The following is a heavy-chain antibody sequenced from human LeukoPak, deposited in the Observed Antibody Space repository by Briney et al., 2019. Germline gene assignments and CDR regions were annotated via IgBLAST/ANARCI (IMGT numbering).Heavy chain of an antibody. CDR3: ARDRPRSDSYYVFDY. CDR1: GYSLSNHE. J-gene: IGHJ4*02. Sequence: GGSLRLSCEASGYSLSNHEMNWVRQAPGKGLEWLSYINSGGTTKYYADSVKGRFTISRDNAKNSLYLQMNNLRADDTAVYYCARDRPRSDSYYVFDYWGQGNLVIVSS. V-gene: IGHV3-48*03. D-gene: IGHD3-10*01. CDR2: INSGGTTK.